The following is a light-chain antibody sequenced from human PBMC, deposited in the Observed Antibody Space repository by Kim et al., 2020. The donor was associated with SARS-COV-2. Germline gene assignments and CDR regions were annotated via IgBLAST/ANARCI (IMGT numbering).Light chain of an antibody. V-gene: IGKV3-20*01. CDR3: QQYGSSPQS. CDR2: GAS. Sequence: LSPGERANLSCRASQSVSSSYLAWYQQKPGQAPRLLIYGASSRATGIPDRFSGSGSGTDFTLTISRLEPEDFAVYYCQQYGSSPQSFGQGTKLEI. CDR1: QSVSSSY. J-gene: IGKJ2*03.